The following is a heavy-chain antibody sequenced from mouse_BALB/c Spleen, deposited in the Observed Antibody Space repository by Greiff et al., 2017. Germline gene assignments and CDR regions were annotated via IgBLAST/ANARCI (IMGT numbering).Heavy chain of an antibody. CDR1: GYSITSDYA. CDR3: ARYYGSSYPYYFDY. J-gene: IGHJ2*01. Sequence: ESGPGLVKPSQSLSLTCTVTGYSITSDYAWNWIRQFPGNKLEWMGYISYSGSTSYNPSLKSRISITRDTSKNQFFLQLNSVTTEDTATYYCARYYGSSYPYYFDYWGQGTTLTVSS. D-gene: IGHD1-1*01. V-gene: IGHV3-2*02. CDR2: ISYSGST.